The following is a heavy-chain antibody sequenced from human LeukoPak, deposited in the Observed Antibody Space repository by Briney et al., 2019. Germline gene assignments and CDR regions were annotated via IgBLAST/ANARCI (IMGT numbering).Heavy chain of an antibody. V-gene: IGHV1-2*02. J-gene: IGHJ6*02. CDR1: GYTFTGYY. CDR2: INPNSGGT. CDR3: ARDLVGYCSGGSCYGAYYYYGMDV. D-gene: IGHD2-15*01. Sequence: ASVKVSCKASGYTFTGYYMHWVRQAPGQGLEWMGWINPNSGGTNYAQKFQGRVTMTRDTSISTAYMELSRLRSDDTAVYYCARDLVGYCSGGSCYGAYYYYGMDVWGQGTTVTVFS.